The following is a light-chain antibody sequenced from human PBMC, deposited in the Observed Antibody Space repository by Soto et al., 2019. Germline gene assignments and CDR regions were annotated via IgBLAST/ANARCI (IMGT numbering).Light chain of an antibody. CDR2: AAT. J-gene: IGKJ5*01. CDR3: QQSYSMPLT. V-gene: IGKV1-39*01. CDR1: QDITNY. Sequence: DIQMTQSPSSLSASVGDRVSITCRASQDITNYLSWYQSKPGKAPKLLIFAATRVQSGVPSRFSGRGFGSEFTLIISSLQREDFATYFCQQSYSMPLTLGQGTRLEIK.